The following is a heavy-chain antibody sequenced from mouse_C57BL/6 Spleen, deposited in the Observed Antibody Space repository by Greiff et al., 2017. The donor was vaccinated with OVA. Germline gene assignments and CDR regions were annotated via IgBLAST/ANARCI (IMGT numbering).Heavy chain of an antibody. J-gene: IGHJ2*01. D-gene: IGHD2-4*01. Sequence: VQLQQSGAELVKPGASVKMSCKASGYTFTSYWITWVKQRPGQGLEWIGDIYPGSGSTNYNEKFKSKATLTVDTSSSTADMQLSSLTSEDSAVYYCARSRADYDDGGFDYWGQGTTLTVSS. CDR2: IYPGSGST. CDR3: ARSRADYDDGGFDY. CDR1: GYTFTSYW. V-gene: IGHV1-55*01.